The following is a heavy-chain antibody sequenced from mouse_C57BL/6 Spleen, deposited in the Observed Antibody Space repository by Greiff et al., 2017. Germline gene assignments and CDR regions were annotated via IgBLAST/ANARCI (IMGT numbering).Heavy chain of an antibody. Sequence: DVQLVESGGGLVKPGGSLKLSCAASGFTFSSYAMSWVRQTPEKRLEWVATISDGGSYTYYPDNVKGRFTISRDNAKNNLYLQMSHLTSEDTAMYYCARDSNYGFAYWGQGTLVTVSA. V-gene: IGHV5-4*01. CDR2: ISDGGSYT. CDR1: GFTFSSYA. J-gene: IGHJ3*01. CDR3: ARDSNYGFAY. D-gene: IGHD2-5*01.